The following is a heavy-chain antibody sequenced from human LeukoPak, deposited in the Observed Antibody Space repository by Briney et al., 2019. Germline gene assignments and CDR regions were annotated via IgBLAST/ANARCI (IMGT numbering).Heavy chain of an antibody. CDR3: ARDREINDSSPRDWFDP. Sequence: SETLSLTCTVSGVSISSSSYYWGWIRQPPGKGLEWIGIIYYSGSTYYNPSLKSRVTISVDTSKNQFSLKLSSVTAADTAVYYCARDREINDSSPRDWFDPWGQGTLVTVSS. CDR2: IYYSGST. J-gene: IGHJ5*02. V-gene: IGHV4-39*07. CDR1: GVSISSSSYY. D-gene: IGHD3-22*01.